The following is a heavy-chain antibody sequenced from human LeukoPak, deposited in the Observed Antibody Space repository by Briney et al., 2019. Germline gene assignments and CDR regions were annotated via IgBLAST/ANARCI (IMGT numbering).Heavy chain of an antibody. CDR3: ARAEDGYES. CDR2: INSDGSST. Sequence: GGSLRLSYAPSGFIFNNYWMQWLRQAPGKGLVWVSRINSDGSSTSYADSVKGRFTISRDNAKNTLYLQMNSLRAEDTAVYYCARAEDGYESWGQGALVTVSS. CDR1: GFIFNNYW. J-gene: IGHJ5*02. V-gene: IGHV3-74*01. D-gene: IGHD5-24*01.